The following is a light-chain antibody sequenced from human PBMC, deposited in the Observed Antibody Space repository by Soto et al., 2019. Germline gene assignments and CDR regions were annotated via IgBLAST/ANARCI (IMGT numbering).Light chain of an antibody. Sequence: DIVMTQSPDSLAVSLGERATINCKSSQSVLYSSNNKNYLAWYQQKPGQPPKLLIYWASTRESGVPDRFSGSGSGKDVTLTSSSLQAEYVSVYYCQQYYSTPLTFGQGTKVEIK. CDR2: WAS. CDR1: QSVLYSSNNKNY. V-gene: IGKV4-1*01. CDR3: QQYYSTPLT. J-gene: IGKJ1*01.